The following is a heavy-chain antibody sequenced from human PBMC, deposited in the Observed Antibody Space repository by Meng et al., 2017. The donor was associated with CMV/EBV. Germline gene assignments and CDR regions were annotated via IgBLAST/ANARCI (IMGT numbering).Heavy chain of an antibody. Sequence: GSLRLSCTVSGGSISSYYRSWIRQPPGKGLEWIGYIYYSGSTNYNPSLKSRVTISVDTSKNQFSLKLSSVTAADTAVYYCARAYQRPYGMDVWGQGTTVTVSS. CDR2: IYYSGST. CDR3: ARAYQRPYGMDV. V-gene: IGHV4-59*01. J-gene: IGHJ6*02. CDR1: GGSISSYY. D-gene: IGHD5-24*01.